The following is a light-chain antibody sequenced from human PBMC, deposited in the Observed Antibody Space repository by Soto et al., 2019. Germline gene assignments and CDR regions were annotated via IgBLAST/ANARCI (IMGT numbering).Light chain of an antibody. CDR1: QDISTY. CDR2: DAS. V-gene: IGKV1-33*01. Sequence: DLQMTQSPSSLSASVGDRVTITCQASQDISTYLHWYQQKPGKAPKLLIYDASNLETGVPSRFSASGSGADFTFAISSLQPEDIATYYCQQYDNLPRTFGQGTKVEIK. CDR3: QQYDNLPRT. J-gene: IGKJ2*02.